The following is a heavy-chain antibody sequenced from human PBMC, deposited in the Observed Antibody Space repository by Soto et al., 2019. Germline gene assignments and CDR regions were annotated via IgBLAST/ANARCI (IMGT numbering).Heavy chain of an antibody. D-gene: IGHD2-2*01. J-gene: IGHJ3*02. V-gene: IGHV1-69*02. CDR1: GGTFSSYT. CDR2: IIPILGLA. Sequence: QVQLVQSGAEVKKPGSSVKVSCKASGGTFSSYTISWVRQAPGQGLEWMGRIIPILGLANYAQRFQGRVTITADKSTSTACMELSSLRSEDTAVYYCARASRLGYCSSSSCYDALDIWGQGTMVTVSS. CDR3: ARASRLGYCSSSSCYDALDI.